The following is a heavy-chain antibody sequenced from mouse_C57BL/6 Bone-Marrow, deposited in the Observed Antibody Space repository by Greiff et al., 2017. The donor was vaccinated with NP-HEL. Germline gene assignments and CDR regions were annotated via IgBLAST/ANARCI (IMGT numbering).Heavy chain of an antibody. CDR3: ARDSYGKPWCAY. D-gene: IGHD2-1*01. J-gene: IGHJ3*01. CDR2: ISDGGSYT. CDR1: GFTFSSYA. Sequence: EVQRVESGGGLVKPGGSLKLSCAASGFTFSSYAMSWVRQTPEKRLEWVATISDGGSYTYYPDNVKGRFTISRDNAKNNLYLQMSHLKSEDTAMYYCARDSYGKPWCAYWGQGTLVTVSA. V-gene: IGHV5-4*01.